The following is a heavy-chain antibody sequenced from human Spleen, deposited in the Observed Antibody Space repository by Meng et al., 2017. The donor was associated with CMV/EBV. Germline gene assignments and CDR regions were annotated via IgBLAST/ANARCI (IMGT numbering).Heavy chain of an antibody. J-gene: IGHJ4*02. CDR3: ARGLIAAGAFDY. V-gene: IGHV3-74*01. CDR2: INGDGSTT. CDR1: GFAFSSYS. Sequence: CAASGFAFSSYSINWVRQAPGKGLEWVSRINGDGSTTSYADSVTGRFTISRDNAKNTLYLQMNSLRAEATAVYYCARGLIAAGAFDYWGQGTLVTVSS. D-gene: IGHD6-13*01.